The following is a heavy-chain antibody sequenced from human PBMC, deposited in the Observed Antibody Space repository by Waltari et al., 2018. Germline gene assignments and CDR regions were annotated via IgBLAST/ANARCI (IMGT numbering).Heavy chain of an antibody. V-gene: IGHV3-23*01. CDR3: AKDSVHSSGWYWYY. J-gene: IGHJ4*02. Sequence: EVQLLESGGGLVQPGGFLRVSCVASGFSFSCYDLSRVRQCPGRGLEWVEYITNSGERTMYADSVQGRFTVSRDNSKNTLYLHMNSLRAEDTATYYCAKDSVHSSGWYWYYWGQGTVVTVSS. CDR1: GFSFSCYD. D-gene: IGHD6-19*01. CDR2: ITNSGERT.